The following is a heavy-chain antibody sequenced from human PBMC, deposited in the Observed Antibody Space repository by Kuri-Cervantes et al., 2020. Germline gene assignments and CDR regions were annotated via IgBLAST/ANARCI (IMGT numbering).Heavy chain of an antibody. D-gene: IGHD5-12*01. J-gene: IGHJ4*02. CDR1: GGSFSGYY. CDR3: ARGREWLRSRPFDY. Sequence: ESLKISCAVYGGSFSGYYWSWIRQPPGKGLEWIGEINHSGSTNYNPSLKSRVTISVDTSKNQFSLKLSFVTAADTAVYYCARGREWLRSRPFDYWGQGTLVTVSS. V-gene: IGHV4-34*01. CDR2: INHSGST.